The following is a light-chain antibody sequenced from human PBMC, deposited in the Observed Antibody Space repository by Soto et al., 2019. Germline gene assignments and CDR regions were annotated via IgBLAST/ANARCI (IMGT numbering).Light chain of an antibody. CDR1: ESLRNNY. V-gene: IGKV3-20*01. J-gene: IGKJ2*01. CDR3: HHYGFGRDA. Sequence: EIVLTQSPGTLSSSPGDRATVSCRASESLRNNYLAWYQHKPGQAPRLLIYGASTKAAGIPDRFSGSGSGTDFTLTITRLEPEDFAVYFCHHYGFGRDAFGQWTRLEI. CDR2: GAS.